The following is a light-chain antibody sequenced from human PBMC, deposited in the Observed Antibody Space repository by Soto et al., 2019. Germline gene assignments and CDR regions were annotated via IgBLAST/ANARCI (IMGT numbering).Light chain of an antibody. Sequence: DIQMTQSPSSLSASVGDRVTITCRTSQDISNYLAWYQQKPGKVPKLLIYAASTLQSGVPSRFSGGGSGTDFSLPISSLQPEDVATYYCQKYNSAPHTFGGGTKVEIQ. CDR2: AAS. V-gene: IGKV1-27*01. CDR3: QKYNSAPHT. CDR1: QDISNY. J-gene: IGKJ4*01.